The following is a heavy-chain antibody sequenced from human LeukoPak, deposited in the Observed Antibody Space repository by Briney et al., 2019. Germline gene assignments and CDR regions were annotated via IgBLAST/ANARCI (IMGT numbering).Heavy chain of an antibody. CDR1: GYTFMSYG. V-gene: IGHV1-18*01. CDR3: VVEMATSTLDY. CDR2: SSVYNGNT. Sequence: ASVKVSCKASGYTFMSYGIHWVRQAPGQGLEWMGWSSVYNGNTNYAQKLQGRVTMTTDTSTSTAYMELRSLRSDDTAVYYCVVEMATSTLDYWGQGTLVTVSS. J-gene: IGHJ4*02. D-gene: IGHD5-24*01.